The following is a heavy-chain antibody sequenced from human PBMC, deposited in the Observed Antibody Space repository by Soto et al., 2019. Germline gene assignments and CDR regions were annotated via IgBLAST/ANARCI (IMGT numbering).Heavy chain of an antibody. CDR2: IYHSGST. J-gene: IGHJ4*02. CDR1: GGSISSRSYY. V-gene: IGHV4-39*07. D-gene: IGHD1-26*01. CDR3: ARGETQGLLDY. Sequence: SETLSLTCAVSGGSISSRSYYWGWIRQPPGKGLEWIGEIYHSGSTNYNSSLKSRVTISVDKSKNQFSLKLTSMTAGDTAVYYGARGETQGLLDYWGKGTLDPVSS.